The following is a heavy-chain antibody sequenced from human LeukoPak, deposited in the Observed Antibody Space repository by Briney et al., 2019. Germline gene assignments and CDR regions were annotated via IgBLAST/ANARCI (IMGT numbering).Heavy chain of an antibody. D-gene: IGHD1-20*01. Sequence: GGSLRLSCAASGFTFSSYAMSWVRQAPGKGLEWVSAISGSGGSTYYADSVRGRITISRDNAKNSLYLQMNSLRAEDTAVYYCARRRYNWNAIDYWGQGTLVTVSS. V-gene: IGHV3-23*01. CDR1: GFTFSSYA. CDR2: ISGSGGST. J-gene: IGHJ4*02. CDR3: ARRRYNWNAIDY.